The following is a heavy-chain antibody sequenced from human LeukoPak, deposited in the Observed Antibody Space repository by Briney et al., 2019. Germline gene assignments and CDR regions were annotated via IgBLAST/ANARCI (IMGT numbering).Heavy chain of an antibody. CDR2: ISYDGSNK. CDR1: GFTFSSYG. J-gene: IGHJ4*02. V-gene: IGHV3-30*18. Sequence: GGSLRLSCAASGFTFSSYGMHWVRQAPGKGLEWVAVISYDGSNKYYADSVKGRFTISRDNSKNTLYLQMNSLRAEDTAVYYCAKVPGITIFQDYFDYWGQGTLVTVSS. D-gene: IGHD3-3*01. CDR3: AKVPGITIFQDYFDY.